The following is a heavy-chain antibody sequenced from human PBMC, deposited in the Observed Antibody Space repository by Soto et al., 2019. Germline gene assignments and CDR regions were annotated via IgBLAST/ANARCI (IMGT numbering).Heavy chain of an antibody. CDR3: ARDLLFSVATIDEPNYYFDY. J-gene: IGHJ4*02. V-gene: IGHV3-33*01. CDR2: IWYDGSNK. Sequence: QVQLVESGGGVVQPGRSLRLSCAASGFTFSSCGMHWVRQAPGKGLEWVAVIWYDGSNKYYADSVKGRFTISRDNSKNTLYLQMNSLRVEDTAVYYCARDLLFSVATIDEPNYYFDYWGQGTLVTVSS. CDR1: GFTFSSCG. D-gene: IGHD5-12*01.